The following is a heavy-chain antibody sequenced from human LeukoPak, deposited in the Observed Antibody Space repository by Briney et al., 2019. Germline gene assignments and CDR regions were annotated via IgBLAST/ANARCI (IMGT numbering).Heavy chain of an antibody. V-gene: IGHV3-53*01. Sequence: GGSLRLSCAASEFSVSNNYMTWVRQAPGKGLEWVSTIYSTGDTSYADSVKGRFTISRVNSKNTLYLQMGSLRADDTAVYYCGTGTNWGYWGQGTLVTVSS. D-gene: IGHD7-27*01. J-gene: IGHJ4*02. CDR1: EFSVSNNY. CDR3: GTGTNWGY. CDR2: IYSTGDT.